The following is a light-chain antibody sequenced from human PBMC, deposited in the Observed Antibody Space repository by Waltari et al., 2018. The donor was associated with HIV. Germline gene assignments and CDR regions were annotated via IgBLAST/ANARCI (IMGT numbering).Light chain of an antibody. J-gene: IGKJ4*01. CDR1: QRVLYSSNNKNY. V-gene: IGKV4-1*01. CDR3: QQYYSTPLT. Sequence: DIVMTQSPDSLAVSLGERATINCQSSQRVLYSSNNKNYLAWYQQKPGQPPKLLIYWASTRESGVPDRFSGSGSGTDFTLTISSLQAEDVAVYYCQQYYSTPLTFGGGTTVEIK. CDR2: WAS.